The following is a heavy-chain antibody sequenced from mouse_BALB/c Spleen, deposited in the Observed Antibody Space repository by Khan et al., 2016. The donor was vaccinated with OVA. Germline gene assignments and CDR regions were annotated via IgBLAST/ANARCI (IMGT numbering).Heavy chain of an antibody. D-gene: IGHD1-1*01. CDR3: TRGGYGSFGY. CDR2: INPSSGYN. Sequence: QVQLKQSGAELARPGASVKMSCKASGYIFTSYMMHWVKQRPGQGLEWIGDINPSSGYNNYNQKFKDKATLTADKSSSTAYMQLSSLTSEDSAVYYCTRGGYGSFGYWGQATLVTVSA. V-gene: IGHV1-4*01. J-gene: IGHJ3*01. CDR1: GYIFTSYM.